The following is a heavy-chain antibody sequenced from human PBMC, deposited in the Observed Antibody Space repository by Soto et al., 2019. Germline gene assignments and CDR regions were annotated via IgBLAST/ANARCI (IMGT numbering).Heavy chain of an antibody. CDR2: INHSGST. D-gene: IGHD3-16*02. V-gene: IGHV4-34*01. CDR1: GGSFSGYY. Sequence: QVQLQQWGAGLLKPSETLSLTCAVYGGSFSGYYWSWIRQPPGKGLEWIGEINHSGSTNYNPSLKSRVTISVDTSKNQFSLKLSSVTAADTAVYYCARGDYVWGSYRPSYYYYGMDVWGQGTX. J-gene: IGHJ6*02. CDR3: ARGDYVWGSYRPSYYYYGMDV.